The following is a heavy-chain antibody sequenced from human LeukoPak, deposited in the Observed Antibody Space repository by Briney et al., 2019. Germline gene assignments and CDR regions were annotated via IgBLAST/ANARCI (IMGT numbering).Heavy chain of an antibody. D-gene: IGHD5-18*01. V-gene: IGHV4-34*01. CDR2: INHSGST. CDR3: ARDRRGGYSYADWFDP. Sequence: SQTLSLTCAVYGGSFSVYSWSWIRHPPGKGLEWLGEINHSGSTNYNPSLRSRVTISVDTSKNQFSLKLSSVTAADTAVYYCARDRRGGYSYADWFDPWGQGTLVTVSS. CDR1: GGSFSVYS. J-gene: IGHJ5*02.